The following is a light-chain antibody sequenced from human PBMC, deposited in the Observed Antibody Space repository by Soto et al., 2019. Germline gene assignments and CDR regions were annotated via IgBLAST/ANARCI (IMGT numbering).Light chain of an antibody. CDR2: EGN. CDR1: SSDLESFNL. Sequence: QSALTQPASVSGSPGQSITISCTGISSDLESFNLVSWYQQHPGEAPNLILYEGNKRPSGLSSRFSGSRSGNTASLTISGVLAEDEAEYYCAAWDDTLNGQVFGGGTQLTVL. J-gene: IGLJ3*02. CDR3: AAWDDTLNGQV. V-gene: IGLV2-14*02.